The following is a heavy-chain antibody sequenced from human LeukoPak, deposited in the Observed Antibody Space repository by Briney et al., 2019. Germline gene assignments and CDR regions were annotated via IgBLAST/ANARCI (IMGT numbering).Heavy chain of an antibody. Sequence: SETLSLTCTVSGGSISSYHWSWIRQPPGKGLEWIGYIYYSGSTNYNPSLKSRVTISVDTSKNQFSLKLSSVTAADTAVYYCARDRGYGSGSYYRGDYYFDYWGQGTLVTVSS. CDR3: ARDRGYGSGSYYRGDYYFDY. CDR1: GGSISSYH. CDR2: IYYSGST. D-gene: IGHD3-10*01. J-gene: IGHJ4*02. V-gene: IGHV4-59*01.